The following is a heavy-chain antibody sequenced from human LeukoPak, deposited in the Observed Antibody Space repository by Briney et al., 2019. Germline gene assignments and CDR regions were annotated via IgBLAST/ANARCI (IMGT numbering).Heavy chain of an antibody. CDR2: ISWDGGNT. V-gene: IGHV3-43*01. J-gene: IGHJ6*02. Sequence: GGSLRLSCAASGFTFDDYTMHWVRQAPGKGLEWVSLISWDGGNTYYADSVKGRFTISRDNSKNSLYLQMNSLRTEDTALYYCAKDGASSWNHYYYYGMDVWGQGTTVTVSS. CDR3: AKDGASSWNHYYYYGMDV. D-gene: IGHD6-13*01. CDR1: GFTFDDYT.